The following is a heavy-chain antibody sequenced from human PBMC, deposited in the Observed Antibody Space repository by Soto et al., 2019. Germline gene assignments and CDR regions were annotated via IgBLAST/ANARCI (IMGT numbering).Heavy chain of an antibody. D-gene: IGHD5-12*01. V-gene: IGHV1-69*12. CDR2: IIPIFGTA. CDR3: ARGNHRWLQLWYFDL. CDR1: GGTFSSYT. J-gene: IGHJ2*01. Sequence: VQLVQSGAEVKKPGSSVTVSCKASGGTFSSYTISWVRQAPGQALEWMGGIIPIFGTANYAQKFQGRVTITADESTSTAYMELSSLRSEDTAVYYCARGNHRWLQLWYFDLWGHGTLVTVSS.